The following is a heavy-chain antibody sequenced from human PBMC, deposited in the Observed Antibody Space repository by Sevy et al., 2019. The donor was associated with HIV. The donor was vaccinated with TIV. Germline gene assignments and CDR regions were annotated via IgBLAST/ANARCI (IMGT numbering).Heavy chain of an antibody. J-gene: IGHJ4*02. V-gene: IGHV1-18*01. CDR3: ARVPTYYYGSATYFDS. D-gene: IGHD3-10*01. Sequence: ASVKVSCQASGYNFLSDGITWVRQVPGQGLEWMAWIGLYNGNANYAQKFRDRVTMTTDTSTNTAYLELRSLRSDDTAVYYCARVPTYYYGSATYFDSWGQGSLVTVSS. CDR1: GYNFLSDG. CDR2: IGLYNGNA.